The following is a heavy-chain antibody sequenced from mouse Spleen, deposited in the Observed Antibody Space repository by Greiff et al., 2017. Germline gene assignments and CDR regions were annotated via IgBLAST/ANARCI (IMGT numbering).Heavy chain of an antibody. CDR3: AITVVATDWYFDV. V-gene: IGHV14-2*01. J-gene: IGHJ1*01. D-gene: IGHD1-1*01. CDR2: IDPEDGET. Sequence: EVQVVESGAELVKPGASVKLSCTASGFNIKDYYMHWVKQRTEQGLEWIGRIDPEDGETKYAPKFQGKATITADTSSNTAYLQLSRLTSEDTAVYYCAITVVATDWYFDVWGAGTTVTVSS. CDR1: GFNIKDYY.